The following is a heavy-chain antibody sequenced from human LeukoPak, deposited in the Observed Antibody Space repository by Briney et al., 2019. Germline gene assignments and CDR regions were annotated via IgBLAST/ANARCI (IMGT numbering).Heavy chain of an antibody. Sequence: PGGSLRLSCAASGFTFSSYAMSWVRQAPGKGLEWVSAISGSGGSTYYADSVKGRFTISRDNSKNTLYLQMNSLRAEDTAVYYCAKDMGYYDFWSGYYFSAFDIWGQGTMVTVSS. D-gene: IGHD3-3*01. CDR2: ISGSGGST. J-gene: IGHJ3*02. CDR1: GFTFSSYA. V-gene: IGHV3-23*01. CDR3: AKDMGYYDFWSGYYFSAFDI.